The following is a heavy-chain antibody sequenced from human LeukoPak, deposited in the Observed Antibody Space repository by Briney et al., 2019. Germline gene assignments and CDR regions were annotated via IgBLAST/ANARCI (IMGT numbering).Heavy chain of an antibody. CDR3: ASQTGNSVH. Sequence: ASVTVSCTTSGYSFISNSMHWVRQAPGQRLEWMGWINPGTANTKYSQKFQGRVTITRDTSASTAYMELSSLRSEDTAVYYCASQTGNSVHWGQGTLVTVSS. CDR2: INPGTANT. J-gene: IGHJ4*02. D-gene: IGHD4-23*01. V-gene: IGHV1-3*01. CDR1: GYSFISNS.